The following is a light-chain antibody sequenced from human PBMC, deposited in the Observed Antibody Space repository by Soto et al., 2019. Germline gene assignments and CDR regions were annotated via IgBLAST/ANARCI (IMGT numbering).Light chain of an antibody. V-gene: IGKV3-15*01. Sequence: TQVPVTICLYSGAIPTLSGSSSQSVSSNLAWYQQKPGQAPRLLIYGASTRATGIPARFSGSGSGTEFTLTISSLQSEDFAVYYCQQHNNWPTWTFGQGHKGAIK. J-gene: IGKJ1*01. CDR2: GAS. CDR3: QQHNNWPTWT. CDR1: QSVSSN.